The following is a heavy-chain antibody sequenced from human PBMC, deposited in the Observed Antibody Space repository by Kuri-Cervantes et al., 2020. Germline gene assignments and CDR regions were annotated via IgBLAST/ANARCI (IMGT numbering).Heavy chain of an antibody. D-gene: IGHD5-18*01. J-gene: IGHJ6*02. Sequence: SCTVSGGSISSSSYYWGWIRQHPGKGLEWIGYIYYSGSTYYNPSLKSRVTISVDTSKNQFSLKLSSVTAADTAVYYCARDRGGDTAMAYYYYGMDVWGQGTTVTVSS. CDR1: GGSISSSSYY. CDR3: ARDRGGDTAMAYYYYGMDV. V-gene: IGHV4-31*02. CDR2: IYYSGST.